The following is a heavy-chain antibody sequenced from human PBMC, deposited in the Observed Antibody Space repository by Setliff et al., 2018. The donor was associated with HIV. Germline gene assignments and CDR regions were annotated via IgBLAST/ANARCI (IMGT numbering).Heavy chain of an antibody. Sequence: KPSETLSLTCTVSGSSISSNYYWAWIRQAPGKGLEWIGCIDASANTYYIPSLKSRATISIDTSKNQLSLKLRSVTAADTAVYCARIGSGWSVGWFDPWGQGTLVTVSS. D-gene: IGHD6-13*01. CDR2: IDASANT. J-gene: IGHJ5*02. V-gene: IGHV4-38-2*02. CDR1: GSSISSNYY. CDR3: ARIGSGWSVGWFDP.